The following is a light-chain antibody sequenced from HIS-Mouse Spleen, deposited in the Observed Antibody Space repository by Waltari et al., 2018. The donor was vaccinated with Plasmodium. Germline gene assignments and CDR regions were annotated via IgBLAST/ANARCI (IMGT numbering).Light chain of an antibody. CDR1: QDISNY. CDR3: QQYDNLPLT. CDR2: DAS. Sequence: DIQMTQSPSSLSASVGARVTITCLASQDISNYLNWYQQKPGKAPKLLIYDASNLETGVPSRFSGSGSGTDFTFTISSLQPEDIATYYCQQYDNLPLTFGGGTKVEIK. J-gene: IGKJ4*01. V-gene: IGKV1-33*01.